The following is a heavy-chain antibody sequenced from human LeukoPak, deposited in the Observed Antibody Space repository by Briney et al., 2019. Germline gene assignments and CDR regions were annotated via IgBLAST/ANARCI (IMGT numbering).Heavy chain of an antibody. Sequence: PGGSLRLSCEASGFTFTTYWIHWVRQGPGKGLVWVSRIKYDGSTSNYADSVKGRFTISRDNAKNTVYLQMNSLRAEDTAVYYCARGNNWNYGGENWFDPWGQGTLVTVSS. V-gene: IGHV3-74*01. D-gene: IGHD1-7*01. J-gene: IGHJ5*02. CDR3: ARGNNWNYGGENWFDP. CDR2: IKYDGSTS. CDR1: GFTFTTYW.